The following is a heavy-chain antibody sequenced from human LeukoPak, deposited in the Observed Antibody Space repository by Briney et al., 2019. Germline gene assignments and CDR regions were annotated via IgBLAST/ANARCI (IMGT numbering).Heavy chain of an antibody. J-gene: IGHJ6*02. CDR1: GGSIRTDGSY. V-gene: IGHV4-39*02. Sequence: SETLSLTCTVSGGSIRTDGSYWVWIRPPPGKGLEWIGSIYIDGITHYNSSLQSRVTLSIDTSKNHFSLRLTSVTAADTAVFYCARLFTRTWEYRYGMDVWGQGTAVTVSS. CDR2: IYIDGIT. CDR3: ARLFTRTWEYRYGMDV. D-gene: IGHD1-26*01.